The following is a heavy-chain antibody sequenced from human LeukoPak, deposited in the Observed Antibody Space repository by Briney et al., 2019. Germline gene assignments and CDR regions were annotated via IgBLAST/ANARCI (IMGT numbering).Heavy chain of an antibody. CDR1: GYIFTSYH. CDR3: AKGGHVAHLINFDY. J-gene: IGHJ4*02. Sequence: ASVKVSCKASGYIFTSYHMHWVRQAPGQGLEWMGIINPSDDSTSYAQKFQGRVTMTRDTSTSTVYMELSSLRSEDTAVYYCAKGGHVAHLINFDYWGQGTLVTVSS. V-gene: IGHV1-46*01. CDR2: INPSDDST. D-gene: IGHD2-21*01.